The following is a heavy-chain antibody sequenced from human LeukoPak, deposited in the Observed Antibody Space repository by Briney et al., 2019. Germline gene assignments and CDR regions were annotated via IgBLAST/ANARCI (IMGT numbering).Heavy chain of an antibody. J-gene: IGHJ1*01. CDR3: ARGRAWELPDYFQL. CDR2: IYYSGST. V-gene: IGHV4-39*07. Sequence: SETLSPTCTVSGGSISSSSYYWGWIRQPPGKGLEWIGSIYYSGSTYYNPSLKSRVTISLDMPNNQFSLILTSVTAADTAVYYCARGRAWELPDYFQLWGQGTLVTVSS. D-gene: IGHD1-26*01. CDR1: GGSISSSSYY.